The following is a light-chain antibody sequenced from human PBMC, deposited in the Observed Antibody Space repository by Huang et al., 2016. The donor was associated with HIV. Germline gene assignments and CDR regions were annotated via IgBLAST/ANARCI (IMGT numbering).Light chain of an antibody. Sequence: ETVMTQSPATLSVSPGESVTLSCRASESVGRTVAWYQQRPGQAPRLRIYGAATRDTVIPARFSGRGSATEFTHTISSLQSEDLAVYYCQQYNNWPPVTFGQGTRLEIK. CDR1: ESVGRT. CDR2: GAA. CDR3: QQYNNWPPVT. V-gene: IGKV3-15*01. J-gene: IGKJ5*01.